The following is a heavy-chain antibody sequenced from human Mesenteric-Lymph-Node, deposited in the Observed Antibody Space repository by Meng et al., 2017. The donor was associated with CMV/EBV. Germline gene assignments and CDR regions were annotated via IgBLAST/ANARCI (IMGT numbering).Heavy chain of an antibody. Sequence: SETLSLTCTVSGYSISSGYYWGWIRQPPGKGLEWIGSIYRSGSTYYNPSLKSRVTISVDTSKNQFSLKLSSVTAADTAVYYCARVGRFLEWLLYHYYYGMDVWGQGTTVTVSS. CDR1: GYSISSGYY. J-gene: IGHJ6*02. CDR3: ARVGRFLEWLLYHYYYGMDV. V-gene: IGHV4-38-2*02. CDR2: IYRSGST. D-gene: IGHD3-3*01.